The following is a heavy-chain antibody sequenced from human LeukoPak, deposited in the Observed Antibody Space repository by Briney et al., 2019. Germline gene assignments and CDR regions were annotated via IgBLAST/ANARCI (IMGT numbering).Heavy chain of an antibody. J-gene: IGHJ6*02. D-gene: IGHD1-26*01. Sequence: ASVKVSCKASGYTFTSYYMHWVRQAPGQGLEWMGIINPSGGSTSYAQKFQGRVTMTRDTSTSTVYMELSSLRSEDTAVYYCARVGPIVGGHYYYYGMDVWGQGTTVTVSS. CDR1: GYTFTSYY. CDR3: ARVGPIVGGHYYYYGMDV. CDR2: INPSGGST. V-gene: IGHV1-46*01.